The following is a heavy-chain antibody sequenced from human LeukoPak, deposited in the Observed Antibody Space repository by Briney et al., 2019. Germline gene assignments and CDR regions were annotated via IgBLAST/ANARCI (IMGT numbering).Heavy chain of an antibody. D-gene: IGHD6-13*01. CDR3: ARGLSSSWYNWFDP. CDR2: INWNGGST. V-gene: IGHV3-20*04. J-gene: IGHJ5*02. CDR1: GFTFDDYG. Sequence: GGSLRLSCAASGFTFDDYGMSWVRQAPGKGLEWVSGINWNGGSTGYADSVKGRFTISRDNAKNSLYLQMNSLRAEDTALYYCARGLSSSWYNWFDPWDQGTLVTVSS.